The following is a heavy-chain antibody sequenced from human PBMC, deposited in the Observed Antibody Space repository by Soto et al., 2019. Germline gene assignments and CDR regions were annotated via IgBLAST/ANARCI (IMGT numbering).Heavy chain of an antibody. J-gene: IGHJ3*02. CDR2: IIPIFGTA. D-gene: IGHD6-13*01. V-gene: IGHV1-69*01. CDR1: GGTFSSYA. CDR3: ARARLAAAAQKGDAFDI. Sequence: QVQLVQSGAEVKKPGSSVKVSCKASGGTFSSYAISWVRQAPGQGLEWMGGIIPIFGTANYAQKFQGRVTITADESTSTAYMELRSLRSEDTAVYYCARARLAAAAQKGDAFDIWGQGTMVTVSP.